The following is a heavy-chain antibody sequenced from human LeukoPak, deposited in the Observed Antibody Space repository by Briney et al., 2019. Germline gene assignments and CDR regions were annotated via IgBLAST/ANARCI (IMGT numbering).Heavy chain of an antibody. CDR2: INHSGST. D-gene: IGHD3-10*01. V-gene: IGHV4-39*07. CDR3: ARLRSTMVRGVTSPVYYYYYMEV. J-gene: IGHJ6*03. CDR1: GGSISSSSYY. Sequence: SETLSLTCTVSGGSISSSSYYWGWIRQPPGKGLEWIGEINHSGSTNYNPSLKSRVTISVDTSKNQFSLKLSSVTAADTAVYYCARLRSTMVRGVTSPVYYYYYMEVWGKGTTVTISS.